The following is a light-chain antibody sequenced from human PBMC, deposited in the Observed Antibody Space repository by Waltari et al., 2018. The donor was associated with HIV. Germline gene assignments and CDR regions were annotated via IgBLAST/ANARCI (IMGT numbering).Light chain of an antibody. CDR1: SSNIGSNY. CDR3: AAGGASLSVWV. Sequence: QSVLTQPPSASGTPGQRVTISCSGSSSNIGSNYVYWYRQLPGTAPKLLIYRSNQRPSGVPDRLSGSKSGTSGSLAISGLRSENGADDYCAAGGASLSVWVFGGGTRL. CDR2: RSN. V-gene: IGLV1-47*01. J-gene: IGLJ3*02.